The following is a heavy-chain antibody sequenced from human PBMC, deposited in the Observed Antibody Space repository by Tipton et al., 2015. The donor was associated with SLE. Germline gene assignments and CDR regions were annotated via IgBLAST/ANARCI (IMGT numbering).Heavy chain of an antibody. Sequence: GLVKPSETLSLTCDVSGFSISTGCYWGWIRQPPGKGLEWIGSIYHSGHTYYNPSLKSRLTISVDTSKNQFSLRLSSVTAADTAVYYCARTNYFGTSGFFDYWGQGTLVTVSS. V-gene: IGHV4-38-2*01. J-gene: IGHJ4*02. CDR2: IYHSGHT. CDR1: GFSISTGCY. CDR3: ARTNYFGTSGFFDY. D-gene: IGHD3-22*01.